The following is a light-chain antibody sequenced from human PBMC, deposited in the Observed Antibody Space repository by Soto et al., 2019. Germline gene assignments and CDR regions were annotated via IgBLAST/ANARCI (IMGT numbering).Light chain of an antibody. V-gene: IGKV3-15*01. J-gene: IGKJ1*01. CDR1: QSVSNN. CDR2: AAS. CDR3: QQYNNWWT. Sequence: DIVMTQSPATLSVSPGERVTLSCRASQSVSNNLTWYQQKPGQAPRLLIYAASTRATGVPARFSGSGSGTEFTLTISSLQSEDFAVYYCQQYNNWWTFGQGTKVEIK.